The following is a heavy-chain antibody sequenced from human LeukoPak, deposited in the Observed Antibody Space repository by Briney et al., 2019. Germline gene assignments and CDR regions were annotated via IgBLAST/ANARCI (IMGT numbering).Heavy chain of an antibody. V-gene: IGHV1-69*06. D-gene: IGHD2-15*01. Sequence: SVKVSCKASGGTFSSYAISWVRQAPGQGLEWMGGIIPIFGTANYAQKFQGRVTITADKSTSTAYMELSSLRSEDTAVYYCARSRRGCSGGSCYHPFDYWGQGTLVTVSS. CDR1: GGTFSSYA. CDR2: IIPIFGTA. J-gene: IGHJ4*02. CDR3: ARSRRGCSGGSCYHPFDY.